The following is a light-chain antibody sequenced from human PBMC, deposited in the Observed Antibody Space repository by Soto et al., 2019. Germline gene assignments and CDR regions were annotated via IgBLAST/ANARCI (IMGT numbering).Light chain of an antibody. J-gene: IGLJ1*01. CDR3: KSYAGSNTYV. CDR2: EVV. CDR1: KSDIGVYDF. V-gene: IGLV2-8*01. Sequence: QSVLTQPPSASGSPGQSVTISCTGTKSDIGVYDFVSWYQHHPGKAPQLIIYEVVQRPSGVPDRFSGSKSGNTASLTVSGLQAEDEADYFCKSYAGSNTYVFGSGTKLTVL.